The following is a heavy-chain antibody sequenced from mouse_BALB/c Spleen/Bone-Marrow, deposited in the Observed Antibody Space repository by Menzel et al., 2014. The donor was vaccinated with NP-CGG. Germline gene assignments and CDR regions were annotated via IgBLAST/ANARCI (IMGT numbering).Heavy chain of an antibody. D-gene: IGHD2-14*01. CDR2: IDPANGNT. J-gene: IGHJ3*01. CDR1: GFNIKDTY. Sequence: VQLQQSGAELVKPGASVKLSCTASGFNIKDTYMHWVKQRPEQGLEWIGRIDPANGNTKYDPRFQGKATITADASSNTAYLQLSSLTSEGTAVYYCTGRYGWFAYWGQGTLVTVSA. CDR3: TGRYGWFAY. V-gene: IGHV14-3*02.